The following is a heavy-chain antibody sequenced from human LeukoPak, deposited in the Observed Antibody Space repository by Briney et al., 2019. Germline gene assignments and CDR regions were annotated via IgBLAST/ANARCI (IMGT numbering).Heavy chain of an antibody. D-gene: IGHD2-2*01. Sequence: SETLSLTCAVYGGSFSGYYWSWIRQPPGKGLEWIGEINHSGSTNYSPSLKSRVTISVDTSKNQFSLKLSSVTAADTAVYYCARRYCSSTNCYALEDWGQGTLVTVSS. V-gene: IGHV4-34*01. CDR3: ARRYCSSTNCYALED. J-gene: IGHJ4*02. CDR1: GGSFSGYY. CDR2: INHSGST.